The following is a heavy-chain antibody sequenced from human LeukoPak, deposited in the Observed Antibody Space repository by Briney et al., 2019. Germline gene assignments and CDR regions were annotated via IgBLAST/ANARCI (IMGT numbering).Heavy chain of an antibody. J-gene: IGHJ4*02. D-gene: IGHD3-10*01. V-gene: IGHV1-2*06. CDR3: ASGLWFSDY. Sequence: ASVKVSCKASGYTFTGYYMHWVRQAPGQGLEWMGRINPNSGGTNYAQTFQGRVTMTRDTSISTSNMELSRLRSDDTAVYYCASGLWFSDYWGQGTLVTVSS. CDR2: INPNSGGT. CDR1: GYTFTGYY.